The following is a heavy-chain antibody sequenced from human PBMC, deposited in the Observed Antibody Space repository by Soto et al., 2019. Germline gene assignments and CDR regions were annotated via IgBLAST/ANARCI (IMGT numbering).Heavy chain of an antibody. Sequence: ASVKLTCTASGYTYTIYDINWVRQATGQGLEWMGWMNPNSGNTGYAQKFQGRVTMTRNTSISTAYMELSSLRSEDTAVYYCARAYYDILTGYYPFDYWGQGTLVTVSS. CDR3: ARAYYDILTGYYPFDY. J-gene: IGHJ4*02. D-gene: IGHD3-9*01. CDR1: GYTYTIYD. CDR2: MNPNSGNT. V-gene: IGHV1-8*01.